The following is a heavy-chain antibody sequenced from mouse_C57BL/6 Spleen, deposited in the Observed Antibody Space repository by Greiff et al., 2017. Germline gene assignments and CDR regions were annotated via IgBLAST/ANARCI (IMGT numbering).Heavy chain of an antibody. CDR3: ARSGGVVTPLDY. CDR1: GYSFTGYF. D-gene: IGHD1-1*01. CDR2: INPYNGDT. J-gene: IGHJ2*01. Sequence: EVQLQQSGPELVKPGDSVKISCKASGYSFTGYFMNWVMPSHGKSLEWIGRINPYNGDTFYNQKFKGKATLTVDKSSSTAHMELRSLTSEDSAVYYCARSGGVVTPLDYWGQGTTLTVSS. V-gene: IGHV1-20*01.